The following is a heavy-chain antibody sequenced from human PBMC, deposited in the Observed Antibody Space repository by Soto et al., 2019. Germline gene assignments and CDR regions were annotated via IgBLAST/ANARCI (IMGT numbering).Heavy chain of an antibody. J-gene: IGHJ4*02. CDR2: SIPIFGTA. CDR3: ARDGGRHSGGIDY. D-gene: IGHD1-26*01. Sequence: QVQLVQSGAEVKKPGSSVKVSCKAYGGTFSSDSINWVRQAPGQGLEWMGESIPIFGTANYAQKLQGRVTITAAESTSTAYMELSSLRSEDTAVYYCARDGGRHSGGIDYWGQGTLVTVSS. CDR1: GGTFSSDS. V-gene: IGHV1-69*01.